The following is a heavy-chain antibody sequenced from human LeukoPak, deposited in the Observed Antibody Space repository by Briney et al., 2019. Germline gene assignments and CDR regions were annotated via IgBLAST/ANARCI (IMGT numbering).Heavy chain of an antibody. J-gene: IGHJ6*03. V-gene: IGHV3-30*04. Sequence: PGGSLRLSCAASGFTFSSYVMHWVRQAPGKGLEWVAIISYDGSNEYYADSVKGRFTISRDNSKNTLYLQMNSLRAEDTAMYYCARRGKGLGYYMDVWGKGTTVTISS. CDR1: GFTFSSYV. CDR3: ARRGKGLGYYMDV. CDR2: ISYDGSNE. D-gene: IGHD3-16*01.